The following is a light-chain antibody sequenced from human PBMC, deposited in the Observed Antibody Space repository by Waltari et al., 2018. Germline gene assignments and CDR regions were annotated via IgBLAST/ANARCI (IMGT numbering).Light chain of an antibody. CDR2: AAS. J-gene: IGKJ5*01. CDR3: QQYGSTPLT. CDR1: KYVSSGC. Sequence: EIVLTQSPGTLSLSPGEGATLSCRASKYVSSGCLGWYQQKPGQAPRRLIYAASTRATGIPDRFSGSGSGKDFTLAISRLVPEDSGVYYCQQYGSTPLTFGQGTRLEIK. V-gene: IGKV3-20*01.